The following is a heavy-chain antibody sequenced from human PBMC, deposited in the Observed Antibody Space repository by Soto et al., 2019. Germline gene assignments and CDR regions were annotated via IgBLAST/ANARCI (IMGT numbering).Heavy chain of an antibody. CDR3: AGEYSSSWSYYYYGMDV. J-gene: IGHJ6*02. D-gene: IGHD6-13*01. Sequence: SETLSLTCTVSGGSISSGDYYWSWIRQPPGKGLEWIGYIYYSGSTYYNPSLKSRVTISVDTSKNQFSLKLSSVTAADTAVYYCAGEYSSSWSYYYYGMDVWGQGTTVTVSS. CDR2: IYYSGST. V-gene: IGHV4-30-4*02. CDR1: GGSISSGDYY.